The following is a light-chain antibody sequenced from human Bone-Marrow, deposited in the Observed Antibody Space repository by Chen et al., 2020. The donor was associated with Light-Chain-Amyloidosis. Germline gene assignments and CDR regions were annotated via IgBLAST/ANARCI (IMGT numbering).Light chain of an antibody. CDR3: SSFAVSKIVL. J-gene: IGLJ3*02. V-gene: IGLV2-8*01. Sequence: QSALTQPPSASGSPGQSVTISCTGARSDFGPFNYVSWYQQHPGKAPKLIMFDVNRRPSVVPGRFSGSKSGNTASLTVSGLQSDDEADYYCSSFAVSKIVLFGGGTKLTVL. CDR1: RSDFGPFNY. CDR2: DVN.